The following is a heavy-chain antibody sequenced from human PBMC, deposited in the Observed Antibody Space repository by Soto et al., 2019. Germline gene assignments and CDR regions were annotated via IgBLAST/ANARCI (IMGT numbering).Heavy chain of an antibody. CDR2: INAGNGNT. CDR1: GYTFTSYA. CDR3: ARWRSAWRFEYYYYGMDV. Sequence: ASVKVSCKASGYTFTSYAMHWVRQAPGQRLEWMGWINAGNGNTKYSQKFQGRVTMTRNTSISTAYMELSSVRSEDTAVYYCARWRSAWRFEYYYYGMDVWGQGTTVTVSS. J-gene: IGHJ6*02. D-gene: IGHD2-21*01. V-gene: IGHV1-3*01.